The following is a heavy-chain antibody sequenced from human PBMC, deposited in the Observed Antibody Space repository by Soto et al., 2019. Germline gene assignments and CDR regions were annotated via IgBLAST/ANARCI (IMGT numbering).Heavy chain of an antibody. V-gene: IGHV3-30*18. CDR2: ISYDGSNK. D-gene: IGHD5-12*01. CDR3: AKDKTSRDGYNVYYFDY. CDR1: GFTFSSYG. Sequence: PGGSLRLSCAASGFTFSSYGMHWVRQAPGKGLEWVAVISYDGSNKYYADSVKGRFTISRDNSKNTLYLQMNSLRAEDTAVYYCAKDKTSRDGYNVYYFDYWGQGTLVTVSS. J-gene: IGHJ4*02.